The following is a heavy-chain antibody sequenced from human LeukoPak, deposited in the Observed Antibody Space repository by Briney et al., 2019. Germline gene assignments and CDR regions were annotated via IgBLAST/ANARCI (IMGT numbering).Heavy chain of an antibody. CDR1: GYSISSGYY. D-gene: IGHD1-7*01. CDR3: ATQGDWNYGGGWFDP. CDR2: IYHSGST. Sequence: SETLSLTCTVSGYSISSGYYWGWIRQPPGKGLEWIGSIYHSGSTYYNASLKSRVTISVDTSKNQFSLKLSSVTAADTAVYYCATQGDWNYGGGWFDPWSQGTLVTVSS. J-gene: IGHJ5*02. V-gene: IGHV4-38-2*02.